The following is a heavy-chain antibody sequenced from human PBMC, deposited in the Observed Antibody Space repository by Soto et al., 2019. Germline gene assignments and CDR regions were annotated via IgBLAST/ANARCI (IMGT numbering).Heavy chain of an antibody. CDR1: GFTFSNAW. V-gene: IGHV3-15*07. CDR3: TTDPVTTYFGISGMDV. J-gene: IGHJ6*02. CDR2: IKSKTDGGTT. D-gene: IGHD4-17*01. Sequence: EVQLVESGGGLVKPGGSLRLSCAASGFTFSNAWMNWVRQAPGRGLEWVGRIKSKTDGGTTDYAAPVKGRFTISRDDSKNTLYLQMNSLKTEDTAVYYCTTDPVTTYFGISGMDVWGQGTTVTVSS.